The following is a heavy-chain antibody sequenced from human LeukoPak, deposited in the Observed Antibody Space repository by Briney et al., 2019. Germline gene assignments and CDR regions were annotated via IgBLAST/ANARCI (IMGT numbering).Heavy chain of an antibody. CDR2: IYYSGST. CDR1: GGSISSSISY. CDR3: ARRIVGVIVAFDY. J-gene: IGHJ4*02. D-gene: IGHD1-26*01. V-gene: IGHV4-39*01. Sequence: PSETLSLTCTVSGGSISSSISYWSWIRQPPGKGLEWIATIYYSGSTYYSPSLKSRVTISVDTSKNQFSLKVTSMTAADTAVYYCARRIVGVIVAFDYWGQGALVTVSS.